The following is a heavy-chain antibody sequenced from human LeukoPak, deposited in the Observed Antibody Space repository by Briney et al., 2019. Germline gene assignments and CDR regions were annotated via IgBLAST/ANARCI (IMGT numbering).Heavy chain of an antibody. CDR1: GYTLTELS. CDR3: ATAGYYDSSGAFDI. V-gene: IGHV1-24*01. J-gene: IGHJ3*02. Sequence: ASVKVSCKVSGYTLTELSMHWVRQAPGKGLERMGGFDPEDGETIYAQKFQGRVTMTEDTSTDTAYMELSSLRSEDTAVYYCATAGYYDSSGAFDIWGQGTMVTVSS. D-gene: IGHD3-22*01. CDR2: FDPEDGET.